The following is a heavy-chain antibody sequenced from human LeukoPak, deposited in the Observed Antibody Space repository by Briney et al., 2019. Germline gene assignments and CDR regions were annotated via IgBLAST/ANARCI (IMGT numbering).Heavy chain of an antibody. D-gene: IGHD4-23*01. Sequence: PGGSLRLSCAASGFTFSSYAMSWVRQVPGKGLEWVSAISGSGGSTYYADSVKGRFTISRDNSKNTLYLQMNSLRAEDTAVYYCAKDLTVTPDWSFDLWGRGTLVTVSS. CDR2: ISGSGGST. CDR3: AKDLTVTPDWSFDL. CDR1: GFTFSSYA. J-gene: IGHJ2*01. V-gene: IGHV3-23*01.